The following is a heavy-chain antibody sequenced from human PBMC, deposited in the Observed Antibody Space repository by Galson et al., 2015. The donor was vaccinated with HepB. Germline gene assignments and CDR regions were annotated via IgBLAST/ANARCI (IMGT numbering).Heavy chain of an antibody. Sequence: SLRLPCAASGFTFSSYAMSWVRQAPGKGLEWVSTMSGNGNNIYNADSVKGRFTISRDNSKNTLYLQMNSLRAEDTAVYSCAKGIVGAMVHAFDIWGQGTMVTVSP. D-gene: IGHD1-26*01. CDR2: MSGNGNNI. J-gene: IGHJ3*02. CDR1: GFTFSSYA. CDR3: AKGIVGAMVHAFDI. V-gene: IGHV3-23*01.